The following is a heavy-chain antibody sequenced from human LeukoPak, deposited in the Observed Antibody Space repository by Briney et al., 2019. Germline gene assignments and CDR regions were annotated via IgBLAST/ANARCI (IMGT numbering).Heavy chain of an antibody. D-gene: IGHD3-22*01. CDR2: IYYSGST. Sequence: PSETLSLTCTVSGVSISSSSYYWSWIRQPPGKGREWIGSIYYSGSTYYNPSLKSRVTISVDTSKNQFSLKLSSVAAAVTAVYYCASPTYYYDSSGFADWGQGTLVTVSS. CDR3: ASPTYYYDSSGFAD. J-gene: IGHJ4*02. CDR1: GVSISSSSYY. V-gene: IGHV4-39*01.